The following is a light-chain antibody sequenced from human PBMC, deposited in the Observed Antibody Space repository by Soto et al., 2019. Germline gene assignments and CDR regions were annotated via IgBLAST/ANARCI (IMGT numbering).Light chain of an antibody. CDR1: SSNIGSNT. Sequence: QSVLTQPPSASATPGQRVTISCSGSSSNIGSNTVNWFQQLPGTAPKLLIYSNNQRPSGVPDRFSGSWSGTSASLAISGLQSEDEADYYCAAWDDNLSGYVFGTGTKVTVL. V-gene: IGLV1-44*01. CDR2: SNN. CDR3: AAWDDNLSGYV. J-gene: IGLJ1*01.